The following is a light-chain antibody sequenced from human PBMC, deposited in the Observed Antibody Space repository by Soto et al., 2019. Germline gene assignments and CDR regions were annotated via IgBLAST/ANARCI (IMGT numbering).Light chain of an antibody. CDR3: PSYDSALGRSVV. V-gene: IGLV1-40*01. CDR1: SSNIGANYV. CDR2: GNI. J-gene: IGLJ1*01. Sequence: QSVLTQPPSASGAPGQRVTISCTGSSSNIGANYVVYWYQQPPGTAPKLLINGNINRPSGVPERFSASKSGTSASLAITGLQADDEANSFCPSYDSALGRSVVFGTGTKVTVL.